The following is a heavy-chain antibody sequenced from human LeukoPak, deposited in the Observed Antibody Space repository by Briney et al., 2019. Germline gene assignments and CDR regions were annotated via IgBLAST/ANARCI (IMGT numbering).Heavy chain of an antibody. V-gene: IGHV1-24*01. CDR1: GYTLTELS. CDR3: ATGLHYYDSSGYSDY. CDR2: FDPEDGET. J-gene: IGHJ4*02. D-gene: IGHD3-22*01. Sequence: ASVKVSCKVSGYTLTELSMHWVRQAPGKGLEWMGGFDPEDGETIYAQKFQGRVTMTEDTSTDTAYMELSGLRSEDTAVYYCATGLHYYDSSGYSDYWGQGTLVTVSS.